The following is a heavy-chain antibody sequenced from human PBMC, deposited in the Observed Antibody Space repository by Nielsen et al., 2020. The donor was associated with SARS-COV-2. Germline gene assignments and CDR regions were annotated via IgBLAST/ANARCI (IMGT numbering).Heavy chain of an antibody. CDR1: GCRYTAYT. J-gene: IGHJ4*02. V-gene: IGHV1-2*06. CDR3: ARRDYSNPTY. CDR2: NDPPSGGT. Sequence: ASVKVSCKACGCRYTAYTMHSVRHAPGQGPEWLRRNDPPSGGTTYAQKFQGRVTMTRDTSINTAYMELARLRSDDTAVYYCARRDYSNPTYWGQGYLVTVSP. D-gene: IGHD4-11*01.